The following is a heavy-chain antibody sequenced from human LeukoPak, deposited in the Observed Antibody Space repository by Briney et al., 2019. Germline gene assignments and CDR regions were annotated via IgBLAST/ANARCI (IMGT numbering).Heavy chain of an antibody. CDR3: ARDSDTGAFDI. CDR1: GFTFSGYW. J-gene: IGHJ3*02. D-gene: IGHD5-18*01. Sequence: PGGSLRLSCAASGFTFSGYWMHWVRQAPGKGLVWVSRIKSDGSSTTYADSVKGRFTISRDNSKNTLYLQMNSLRAEDTAVYYCARDSDTGAFDIWGQGTMVTVSS. CDR2: IKSDGSST. V-gene: IGHV3-74*01.